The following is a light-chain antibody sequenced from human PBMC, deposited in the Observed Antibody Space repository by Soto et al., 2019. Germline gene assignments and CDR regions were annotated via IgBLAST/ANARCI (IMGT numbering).Light chain of an antibody. CDR2: DAS. V-gene: IGKV3-11*01. Sequence: EVVLTQSPATLSLSPGERATLSCTASQSISTYLTWYQHKPGQAPRLLIYDASSRAPGIPARFSGSGSGTDFTLTISSLEPEDFAVYYCQQRRNWPPITFGGGTKVEIK. CDR3: QQRRNWPPIT. J-gene: IGKJ4*01. CDR1: QSISTY.